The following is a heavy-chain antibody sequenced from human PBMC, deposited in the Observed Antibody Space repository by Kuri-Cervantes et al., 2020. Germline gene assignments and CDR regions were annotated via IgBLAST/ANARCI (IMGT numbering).Heavy chain of an antibody. CDR2: INHSGST. V-gene: IGHV4-34*01. CDR3: ARGRTGKRYYYYYYMDV. D-gene: IGHD1-14*01. J-gene: IGHJ6*03. Sequence: SETLSLTCAVSGYSISGGYYWGWIRQPPGKGLEWIGEINHSGSTNYNPSLKSRVTISVDTSKNQFSLKLSSVTAADTAVYYCARGRTGKRYYYYYYMDVWGKGTTVTVSS. CDR1: GYSISGGYY.